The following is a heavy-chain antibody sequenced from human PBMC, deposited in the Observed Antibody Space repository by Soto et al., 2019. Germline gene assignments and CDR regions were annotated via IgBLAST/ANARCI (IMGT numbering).Heavy chain of an antibody. CDR2: IIPIVGTA. J-gene: IGHJ4*02. V-gene: IGHV1-69*13. D-gene: IGHD3-22*01. CDR3: ARLKRADSSFYYYDY. CDR1: GCTFISYY. Sequence: SVKVSCKASGCTFISYYINWVRQAPGQGLEWMGGIIPIVGTANYAQKFQGRVTITADGSTSTAYMELSSLRSEDTAVYYCARLKRADSSFYYYDYWGQGTLVNGSS.